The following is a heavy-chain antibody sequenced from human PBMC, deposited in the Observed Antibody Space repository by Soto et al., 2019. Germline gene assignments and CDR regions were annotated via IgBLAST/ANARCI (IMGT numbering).Heavy chain of an antibody. CDR1: GFTFSSYS. D-gene: IGHD3-10*01. CDR2: ITGTTSFI. J-gene: IGHJ4*02. CDR3: ARSPPGLTLVSGYFDY. V-gene: IGHV3-21*01. Sequence: SLRLSCTASGFTFSSYSMNWVRQAPGKGLEWVSSITGTTSFIYSADSVKGRFTISRDNAKNSLHLQMTSLTAEDTAVYYCARSPPGLTLVSGYFDYWGQGTPVTVSS.